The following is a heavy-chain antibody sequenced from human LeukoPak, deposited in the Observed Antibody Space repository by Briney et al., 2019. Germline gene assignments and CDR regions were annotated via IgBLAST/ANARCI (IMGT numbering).Heavy chain of an antibody. J-gene: IGHJ6*02. V-gene: IGHV3-23*01. CDR2: ISGSGYTT. CDR1: GFSFSTYA. Sequence: GGSLRLSCAASGFSFSTYAMNWVRQGPGEGLEWVATISGSGYTTYYADSVKGRFTISRDNSKNTLFLQMDSLRAEDTAVFFCARYCSSSTCQGSSYYFGMDVWGQGTTVTVSS. D-gene: IGHD2-2*01. CDR3: ARYCSSSTCQGSSYYFGMDV.